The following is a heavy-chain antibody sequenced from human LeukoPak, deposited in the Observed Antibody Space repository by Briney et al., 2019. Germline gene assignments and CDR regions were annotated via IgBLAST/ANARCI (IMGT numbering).Heavy chain of an antibody. D-gene: IGHD4-17*01. Sequence: GGSLSLSCAASGFTFSTYGMSWVRQAPGKGLEWVSVISDSGGSTYYADSVKGRFTTSRDNSKNTLYLQMNSLRAEDTAVYYCAKGGSLTTVTHFDYWGQGTLVTVSS. CDR2: ISDSGGST. CDR1: GFTFSTYG. J-gene: IGHJ4*02. CDR3: AKGGSLTTVTHFDY. V-gene: IGHV3-23*01.